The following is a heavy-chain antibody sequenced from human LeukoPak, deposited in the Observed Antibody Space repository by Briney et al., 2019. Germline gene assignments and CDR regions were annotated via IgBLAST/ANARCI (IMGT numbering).Heavy chain of an antibody. J-gene: IGHJ4*02. Sequence: SQTLSLTCAVSGGSINSDYWWTWVRQSPGKGLEWIGEIYHTGSVNYNLSLESRVTVSRDRSKNQFSLMLRSVTAADTAVYYCARHDDFLSAYNYWGQGILVTVSS. CDR3: ARHDDFLSAYNY. CDR1: GGSINSDYW. D-gene: IGHD3-3*01. CDR2: IYHTGSV. V-gene: IGHV4-4*02.